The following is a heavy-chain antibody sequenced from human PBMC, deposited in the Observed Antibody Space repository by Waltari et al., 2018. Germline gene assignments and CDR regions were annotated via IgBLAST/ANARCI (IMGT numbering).Heavy chain of an antibody. V-gene: IGHV3-33*01. CDR2: IWYDGSNK. D-gene: IGHD4-17*01. CDR3: ARDLSYGDFDY. J-gene: IGHJ4*02. CDR1: GFTFSSYG. Sequence: RLSCAASGFTFSSYGMHWVRQAPGKGLEWVAVIWYDGSNKYYADSVKGRFTISRDNSKNTLYLQMNSLRAEDTAVYYCARDLSYGDFDYWGQGTLVTVSS.